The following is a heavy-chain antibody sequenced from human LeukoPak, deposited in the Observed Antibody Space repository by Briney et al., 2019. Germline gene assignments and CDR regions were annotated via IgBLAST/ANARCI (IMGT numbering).Heavy chain of an antibody. Sequence: GGSLRLSCVASGFTFSSYWMSWVRQAPGKGLEWVANIKQDESEKYYVDSVKGRFTISRDNAKNTLYLQMNSLRAEDTAVYYCAKLVTMIVVVGLEVDYWGQGTLVTVSS. CDR3: AKLVTMIVVVGLEVDY. CDR2: IKQDESEK. CDR1: GFTFSSYW. J-gene: IGHJ4*02. D-gene: IGHD3-22*01. V-gene: IGHV3-7*03.